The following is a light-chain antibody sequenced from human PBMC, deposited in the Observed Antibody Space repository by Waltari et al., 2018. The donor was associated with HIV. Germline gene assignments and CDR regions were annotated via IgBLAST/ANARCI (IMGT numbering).Light chain of an antibody. V-gene: IGLV1-44*01. CDR3: AAWDDSLNGHVL. CDR1: SSNIGSNP. Sequence: QSVLTQPPSASGTPGQRVTFSCSGSSSNIGSNPVDWYQKLPGTAPRPLIYNNNQRPSGVPDRVSGSKSGTSASLAISGLQSEDEADYYCAAWDDSLNGHVLFGGGTKLTVL. J-gene: IGLJ2*01. CDR2: NNN.